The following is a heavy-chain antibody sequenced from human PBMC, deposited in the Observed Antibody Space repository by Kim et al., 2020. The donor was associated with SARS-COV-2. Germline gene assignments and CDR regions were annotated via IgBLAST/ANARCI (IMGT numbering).Heavy chain of an antibody. CDR1: GGSISSGDYY. D-gene: IGHD5-18*01. J-gene: IGHJ5*02. Sequence: SETLSLTCTVSGGSISSGDYYWSWIRQPPGKGLEWIGYIYYSGSTYYNPSLKSRVTISVDTSKNQFSLKLSSVTAADTAVYYCARTWIQLWFFVGFDPWGQGTLVTVSS. CDR3: ARTWIQLWFFVGFDP. CDR2: IYYSGST. V-gene: IGHV4-30-4*01.